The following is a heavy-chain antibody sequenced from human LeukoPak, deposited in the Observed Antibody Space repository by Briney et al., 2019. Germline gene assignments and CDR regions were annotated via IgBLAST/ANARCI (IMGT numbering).Heavy chain of an antibody. CDR3: ATRIDY. Sequence: GGSLRLSCAASGFTFTAYSMNWVRQVPGKGLEWLSYISTSSTTIYYADSVKGRFTISRDNAKNSLYLQMNSLRAEDTAIYYCATRIDYWGQGTLVTVPS. J-gene: IGHJ4*02. V-gene: IGHV3-48*04. CDR1: GFTFTAYS. CDR2: ISTSSTTI.